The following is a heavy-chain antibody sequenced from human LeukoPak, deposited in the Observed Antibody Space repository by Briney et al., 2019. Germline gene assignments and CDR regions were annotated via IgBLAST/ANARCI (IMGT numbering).Heavy chain of an antibody. Sequence: SETLSLTCAVYGGSLSGYYWSWIRQPPGKGLEWIGEINHSGSTNYNPSLKSRVTISVDTSKNQFSLKLSSVTAADTAVYYCARRTCGSDCYSVDYWGQGNMVTVSS. CDR2: INHSGST. CDR1: GGSLSGYY. D-gene: IGHD2-21*02. J-gene: IGHJ4*02. V-gene: IGHV4-34*01. CDR3: ARRTCGSDCYSVDY.